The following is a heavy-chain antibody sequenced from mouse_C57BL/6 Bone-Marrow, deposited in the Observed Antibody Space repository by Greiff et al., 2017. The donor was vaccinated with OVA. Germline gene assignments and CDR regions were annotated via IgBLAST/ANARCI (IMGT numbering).Heavy chain of an antibody. J-gene: IGHJ4*01. CDR3: ARMGGLPHYYAMDY. CDR2: IWWDDAK. CDR1: GFSLSTFGMG. Sequence: QVQLKESGPGILQPSQTLSLTCSFSGFSLSTFGMGVGWIRQPSGKGLEWLAHIWWDDAKYYNPALKSSLTISKDTSKNQVFLKIANVDTADTATDYGARMGGLPHYYAMDYWGQGTSVTVSS. D-gene: IGHD2-4*01. V-gene: IGHV8-8*01.